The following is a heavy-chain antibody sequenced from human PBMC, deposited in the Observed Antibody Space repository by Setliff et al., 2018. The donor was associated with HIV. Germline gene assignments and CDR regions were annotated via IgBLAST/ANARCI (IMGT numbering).Heavy chain of an antibody. Sequence: PGESLKISCKGSEYSFTNNWIGWVRQMPGKGLEWMGIIYPGDSDIRYSPSFQGQVTISADKAISTAYLQWSSLKASDTGMYYCARAGRGGGSYWTFDHWGQGTLVTVSS. D-gene: IGHD1-26*01. CDR1: EYSFTNNW. J-gene: IGHJ4*02. V-gene: IGHV5-51*01. CDR2: IYPGDSDI. CDR3: ARAGRGGGSYWTFDH.